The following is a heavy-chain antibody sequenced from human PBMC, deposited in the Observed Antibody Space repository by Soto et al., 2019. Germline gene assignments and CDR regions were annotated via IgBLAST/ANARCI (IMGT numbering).Heavy chain of an antibody. Sequence: QVQLVQSGAEVKKPGASVKVSCRASGYSFTNFGFSWVRPAPGQGLEWMGWISAYNGHTNYAQKVQGRVTMTTDTSTRTVYMELRSLRSDDTAVYYCAGGTPVGCPCNYLVQGTLVTVSS. CDR3: AGGTPVGCPCNY. CDR2: ISAYNGHT. J-gene: IGHJ4*02. V-gene: IGHV1-18*01. D-gene: IGHD2-15*01. CDR1: GYSFTNFG.